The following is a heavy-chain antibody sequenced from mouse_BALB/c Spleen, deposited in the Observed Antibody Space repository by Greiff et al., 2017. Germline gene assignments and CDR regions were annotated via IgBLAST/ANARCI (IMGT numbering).Heavy chain of an antibody. Sequence: QVQLQQPGAELVKPGASVKLSCKASGYTFTSYWMHWVKQRPGQGLEWIGEINPSNGRTNYNEKFKSKATLTVDKSSSTAYMQLSSLTSEDSAVYYDARDSSGPWFAYWGQGTLVTVSA. CDR1: GYTFTSYW. CDR2: INPSNGRT. V-gene: IGHV1S81*02. J-gene: IGHJ3*01. D-gene: IGHD3-2*01. CDR3: ARDSSGPWFAY.